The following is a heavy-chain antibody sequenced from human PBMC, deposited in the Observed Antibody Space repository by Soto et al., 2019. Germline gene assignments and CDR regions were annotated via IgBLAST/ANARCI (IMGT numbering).Heavy chain of an antibody. V-gene: IGHV3-48*02. CDR2: ISSSSTI. J-gene: IGHJ6*02. CDR3: AREMRVSYYYGMDV. CDR1: GFTFSSYS. D-gene: IGHD2-8*01. Sequence: GGSLRLSCAASGFTFSSYSMNWVRQAPGKGLEWVSYISSSSTIYYADSVKGRFTISRDNAKNSLYLQMNSLRDEDTAVYYCAREMRVSYYYGMDVWGQGTTVTVSS.